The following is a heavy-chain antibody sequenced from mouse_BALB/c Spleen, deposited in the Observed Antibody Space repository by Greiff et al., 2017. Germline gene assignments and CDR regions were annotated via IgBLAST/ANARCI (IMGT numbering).Heavy chain of an antibody. V-gene: IGHV14-1*02. D-gene: IGHD5-5*01. CDR1: GFNIKDYY. J-gene: IGHJ3*01. CDR3: ANYHPGFAY. CDR2: IDPENGNT. Sequence: VQLQQSGAELVRPGALVTLSCKASGFNIKDYYMHWVKQRPEQGLEWIGWIDPENGNTIYDPKFQGKASITADTSSNTAYLQLSSLTSEDTAVYYCANYHPGFAYWGQGTLVTVSA.